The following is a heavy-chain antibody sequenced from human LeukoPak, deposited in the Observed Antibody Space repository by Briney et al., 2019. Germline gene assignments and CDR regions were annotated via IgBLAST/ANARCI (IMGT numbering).Heavy chain of an antibody. CDR2: IYTSGST. CDR1: GGSISSYY. Sequence: SETLSLTCTVSGGSISSYYWSWIRQPAGKGLEWIGRIYTSGSTNYNPSLKSRVTMSVDTSKNQFSLKLSSVTAADTAVYYCARAKQGNCSSTSCYFGYYFYYMDVWGKGTTVTVSS. V-gene: IGHV4-4*07. J-gene: IGHJ6*03. CDR3: ARAKQGNCSSTSCYFGYYFYYMDV. D-gene: IGHD2-2*01.